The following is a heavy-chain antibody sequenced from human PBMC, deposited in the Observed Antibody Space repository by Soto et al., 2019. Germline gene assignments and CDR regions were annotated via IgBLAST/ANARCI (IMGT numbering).Heavy chain of an antibody. CDR3: ARWWSGSRQGFDP. J-gene: IGHJ5*02. D-gene: IGHD3-3*01. CDR2: IYYSGST. Sequence: QVQLQESGPGLVKPSQTLSLTCTVSGGSISSGAYYWSWIRQHPGKGLEWIGYIYYSGSTYYNPSLKSRVTISVDPSKNQFSLKLRSVTAAATAVYYCARWWSGSRQGFDPWGQGTLVTVSS. CDR1: GGSISSGAYY. V-gene: IGHV4-31*03.